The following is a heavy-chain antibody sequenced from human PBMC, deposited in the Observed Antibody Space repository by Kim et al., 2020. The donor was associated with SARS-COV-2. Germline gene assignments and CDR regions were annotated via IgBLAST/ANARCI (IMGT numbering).Heavy chain of an antibody. Sequence: ASVKVSCKASGYTFTTYGVIWVRQAPGQGLEWMGWISGYSGNTNYAQELQGRVTMTTDTSTSTAYMELRSLTSDDTAVYFCARASAVTTSPLYWGQGTLVTVSS. CDR1: GYTFTTYG. CDR3: ARASAVTTSPLY. CDR2: ISGYSGNT. V-gene: IGHV1-18*01. J-gene: IGHJ4*02. D-gene: IGHD4-17*01.